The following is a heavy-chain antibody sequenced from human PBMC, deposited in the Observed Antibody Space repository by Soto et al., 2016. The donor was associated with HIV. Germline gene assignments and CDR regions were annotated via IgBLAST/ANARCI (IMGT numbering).Heavy chain of an antibody. CDR2: IIPVFGTP. CDR1: GGTFSTYA. CDR3: ARLKEDFYYYMAV. J-gene: IGHJ6*03. Sequence: VQSGAEVKKPGSSVRVSCKASGGTFSTYAISWVRQAPGQGLEWMGGIIPVFGTPTYAQKFQGRVTITADESTSTSYMEVRSLRSEDTAIYYCARLKEDFYYYMAVWGKGDHGHRLL. V-gene: IGHV1-69*01.